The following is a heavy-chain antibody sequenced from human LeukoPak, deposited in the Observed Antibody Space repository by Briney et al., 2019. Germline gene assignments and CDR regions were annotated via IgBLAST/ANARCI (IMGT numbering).Heavy chain of an antibody. D-gene: IGHD4-17*01. J-gene: IGHJ4*02. CDR2: IYLGDSDT. CDR1: GYSFTSYW. Sequence: GESLKISRKGSGYSFTSYWIGWVRQIPGKGLGGMGIIYLGDSDTRYSSSFQGQVTISADKSISTAYLQWRSLKASDTAMYYCARRGDYEFDYWGQGTLVTVSS. CDR3: ARRGDYEFDY. V-gene: IGHV5-51*01.